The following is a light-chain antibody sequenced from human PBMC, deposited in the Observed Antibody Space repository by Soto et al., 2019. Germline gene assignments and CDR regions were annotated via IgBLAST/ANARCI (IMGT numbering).Light chain of an antibody. V-gene: IGKV3-11*01. CDR1: QSVSSS. Sequence: EILLTQSPATLSLSPGERATLSCRASQSVSSSLAWYQQRPGQAPRLLIYDASNRATGIPARFSGSGSGTDFTLTISSLEPEDFAVYFCQQRTDWLTFGGGTKVDIK. CDR3: QQRTDWLT. CDR2: DAS. J-gene: IGKJ4*01.